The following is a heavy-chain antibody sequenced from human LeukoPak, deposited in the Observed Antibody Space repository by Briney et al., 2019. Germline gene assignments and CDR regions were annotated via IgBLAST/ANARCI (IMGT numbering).Heavy chain of an antibody. CDR2: INPNSGGT. J-gene: IGHJ3*02. CDR3: ARGDTAMGFDAFDI. V-gene: IGHV1-2*02. Sequence: ASVKVSRKASGYTFTDYYIHWVRQAPGQGLEWMGWINPNSGGTNYAQKFQGMVTMTRDTSISTAYMELSRLRSDDTAVHYCARGDTAMGFDAFDIWGQGTMVTVSS. CDR1: GYTFTDYY. D-gene: IGHD5-18*01.